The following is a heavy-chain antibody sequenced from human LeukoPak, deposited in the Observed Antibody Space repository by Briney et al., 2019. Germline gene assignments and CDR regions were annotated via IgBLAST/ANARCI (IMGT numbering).Heavy chain of an antibody. CDR2: ISGSGGST. Sequence: EGSLRLSRAASGFTVSSNYMSWVRQAPGKGLEWVSAISGSGGSTYYADSVKGRFTISRDNSKNTLYLQMNSLRAEDTAVYYCAKGTRPYVLLVYFDYWGQGTLVTVSS. CDR1: GFTVSSNY. J-gene: IGHJ4*02. V-gene: IGHV3-23*01. D-gene: IGHD2-21*02. CDR3: AKGTRPYVLLVYFDY.